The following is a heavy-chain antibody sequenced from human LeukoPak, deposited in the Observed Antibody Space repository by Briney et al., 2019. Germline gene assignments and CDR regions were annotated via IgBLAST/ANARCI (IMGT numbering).Heavy chain of an antibody. CDR1: GYSISSGYY. CDR3: ARDGGRLGATFN. CDR2: IYHSGST. V-gene: IGHV4-38-2*02. D-gene: IGHD1-26*01. Sequence: SETLSLTCTVSGYSISSGYYWGWIRQPPGKGLEWIGSIYHSGSTDYNSSLKSRVTISVDTSKNQFSLKLNSVTAADTAVYYCARDGGRLGATFNWGQGTLVTVSS. J-gene: IGHJ4*02.